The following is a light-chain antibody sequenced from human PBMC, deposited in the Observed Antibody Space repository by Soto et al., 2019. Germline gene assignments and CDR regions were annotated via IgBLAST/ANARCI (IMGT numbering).Light chain of an antibody. Sequence: ELVLTQSPGNLSLSPGERATLSCRASQSIASSYFGLYHQKPGQAPRLLIYGTSSRATGIPDRFSGSGSGTDFTLTITRMEPEDVAVYYCQHYGTSPFTFGPGTKVEIK. CDR1: QSIASSY. CDR2: GTS. J-gene: IGKJ3*01. V-gene: IGKV3-20*01. CDR3: QHYGTSPFT.